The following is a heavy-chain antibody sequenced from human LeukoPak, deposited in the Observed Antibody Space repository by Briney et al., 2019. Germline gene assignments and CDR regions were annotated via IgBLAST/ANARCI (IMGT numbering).Heavy chain of an antibody. CDR2: ITLDGIST. J-gene: IGHJ4*02. V-gene: IGHV3-64*01. CDR1: GFTFRSYA. Sequence: PGGSLRLSCAASGFTFRSYAMHWVRQAPGKGLEYVSAITLDGISTYYANSVKGRFTISRDNPKNTLYLQMGSLRAEDMAVYYCARVAVPGTYDYWGQGTLVTVSS. D-gene: IGHD6-19*01. CDR3: ARVAVPGTYDY.